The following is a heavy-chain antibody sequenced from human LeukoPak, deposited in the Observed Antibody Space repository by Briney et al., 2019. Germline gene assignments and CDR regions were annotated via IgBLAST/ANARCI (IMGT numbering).Heavy chain of an antibody. V-gene: IGHV3-48*04. Sequence: PGGSLRLSCAASGFTFSSYSMNWVRQAPGKGLEWVSYISSSSTIYYADSVKGRFTISRDNAKNSLYLQMNSLRAEDTAVYYCAREGDYVWGSYRQFDYWGQGTLVTVSS. D-gene: IGHD3-16*02. J-gene: IGHJ4*02. CDR1: GFTFSSYS. CDR2: ISSSSTI. CDR3: AREGDYVWGSYRQFDY.